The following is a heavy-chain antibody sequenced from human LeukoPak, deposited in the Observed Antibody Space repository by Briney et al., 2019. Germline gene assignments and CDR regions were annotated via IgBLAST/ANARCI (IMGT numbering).Heavy chain of an antibody. V-gene: IGHV3-23*01. CDR1: GFTFSSYA. CDR2: ISGSGGST. CDR3: VKDLDGLVRGVAYS. J-gene: IGHJ4*02. Sequence: AGGSLRLSCVASGFTFSSYAMSWVRQAPGKGLEWVSSISGSGGSTNYADSVKGRFTISRDTSKNTLYLQTNSLRAEDTAVYYCVKDLDGLVRGVAYSWGQGTLVTVSS. D-gene: IGHD3-10*01.